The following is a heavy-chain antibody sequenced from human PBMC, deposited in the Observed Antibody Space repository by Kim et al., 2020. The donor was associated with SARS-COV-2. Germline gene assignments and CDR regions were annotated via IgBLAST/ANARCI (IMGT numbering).Heavy chain of an antibody. V-gene: IGHV3-23*01. J-gene: IGHJ6*01. CDR3: ATARTLRWKFSYYYYGM. Sequence: GGSLRLSCAASGFTFSSYAMNWVRQAPGKGLEWVSYISSSSGSTYYADSVKGRFTISRDNSKNSLYLQMNSLRDEDTAVYYCATARTLRWKFSYYYYGM. D-gene: IGHD2-21*01. CDR2: ISSSSGST. CDR1: GFTFSSYA.